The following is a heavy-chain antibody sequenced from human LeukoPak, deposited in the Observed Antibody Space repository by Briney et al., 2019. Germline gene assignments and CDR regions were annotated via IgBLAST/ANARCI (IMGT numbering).Heavy chain of an antibody. D-gene: IGHD4-17*01. CDR3: ARVNPRGDSLGWFDP. J-gene: IGHJ5*02. CDR1: GYTFTGYY. V-gene: IGHV1-2*02. Sequence: GASVKVSCKASGYTFTGYYMRWVRQAPGQGLEWMGWVNPNSGGTNYAQEFQGRVTMTRDTSISTAYMELSRLTSDDTAVYYCARVNPRGDSLGWFDPWGQGTLVAVSS. CDR2: VNPNSGGT.